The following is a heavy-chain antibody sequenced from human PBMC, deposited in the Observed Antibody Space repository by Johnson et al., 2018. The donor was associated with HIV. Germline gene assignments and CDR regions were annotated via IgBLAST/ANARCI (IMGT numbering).Heavy chain of an antibody. Sequence: QVQLVESGGGVVQPRRSLRLSCAASGFTFSNYAMNWVRQAPGKGLEWVAVIAYDGSNKHFAESVQGGFTVSRDNAKNILYLEMNSLRAEDTAVYYCARDVNYYDRSGSYGLHGAFDIWGQGTMVTVSS. CDR1: GFTFSNYA. J-gene: IGHJ3*02. V-gene: IGHV3-30-3*01. D-gene: IGHD3-22*01. CDR3: ARDVNYYDRSGSYGLHGAFDI. CDR2: IAYDGSNK.